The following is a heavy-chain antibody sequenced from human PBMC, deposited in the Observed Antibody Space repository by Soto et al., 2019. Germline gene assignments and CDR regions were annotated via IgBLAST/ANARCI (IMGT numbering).Heavy chain of an antibody. Sequence: SVKVSCKASGGTFSSYAISWVRQAPGQGLEWMGGIIPIFGTANYAQKFQGRVTITADESTSTAYMELSSLRSEDTAVYYCARAPGVVYYDSSAYYFDYWGQGTLVTVSS. J-gene: IGHJ4*02. CDR2: IIPIFGTA. V-gene: IGHV1-69*13. D-gene: IGHD3-22*01. CDR1: GGTFSSYA. CDR3: ARAPGVVYYDSSAYYFDY.